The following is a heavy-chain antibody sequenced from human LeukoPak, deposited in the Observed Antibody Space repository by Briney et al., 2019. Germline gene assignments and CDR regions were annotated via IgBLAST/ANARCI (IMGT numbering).Heavy chain of an antibody. D-gene: IGHD3-22*01. Sequence: SETLSLTCTASGGSISSGGYYWSWIRQHPGKGLEWIGYIYYSGSTYYNPSLKSRVTISIDTSKNQFSLKLSSVTAADTAVYYCARAGYDSSGYSTYYFDYWGQGTLVTVSS. CDR2: IYYSGST. CDR3: ARAGYDSSGYSTYYFDY. CDR1: GGSISSGGYY. J-gene: IGHJ4*02. V-gene: IGHV4-31*03.